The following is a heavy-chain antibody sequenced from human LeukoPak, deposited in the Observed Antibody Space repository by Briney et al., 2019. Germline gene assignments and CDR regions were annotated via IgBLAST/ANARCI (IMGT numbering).Heavy chain of an antibody. V-gene: IGHV4-34*01. CDR1: GGPFSGYY. CDR3: ARNFPSYYYDSSGYYDY. D-gene: IGHD3-22*01. Sequence: SEILSLTCAVYGGPFSGYYWSWIRQPPGKGLEWIGEINHSGSTNYNPSLKSRVTISVDTSKNQFSLKLSSVTAADTAVYYCARNFPSYYYDSSGYYDYWGQGTLVTVSS. CDR2: INHSGST. J-gene: IGHJ4*02.